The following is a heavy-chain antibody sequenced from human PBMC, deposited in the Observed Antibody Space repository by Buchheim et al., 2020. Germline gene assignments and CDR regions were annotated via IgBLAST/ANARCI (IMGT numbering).Heavy chain of an antibody. CDR3: ARDWYYVMDV. CDR2: LRSDGSGT. CDR1: GFSFSTTW. V-gene: IGHV3-74*03. J-gene: IGHJ6*02. Sequence: EVRLVESGGGLVQPGGSLRLSCTASGFSFSTTWMNWVRQAPGKGLVWVSRLRSDGSGTTYADSVKGRFTISRDNAKNTVYLQMNSLGAEDTAVYYCARDWYYVMDVWGQGT.